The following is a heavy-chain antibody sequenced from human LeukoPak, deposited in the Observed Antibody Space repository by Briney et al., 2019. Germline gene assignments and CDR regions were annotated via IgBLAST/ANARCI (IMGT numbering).Heavy chain of an antibody. Sequence: RTGGSLRLSCAASGFTFIGHNMNWVRQAPGKGLEWVSFVSISSGTIYYADSVKGRFRISRDNAKSSLDLEMNSLRAEDTAVYYCARAMSTFGGVRNYFDSWGQGTLVTVSS. CDR3: ARAMSTFGGVRNYFDS. V-gene: IGHV3-48*04. CDR1: GFTFIGHN. D-gene: IGHD3-16*01. CDR2: VSISSGTI. J-gene: IGHJ4*02.